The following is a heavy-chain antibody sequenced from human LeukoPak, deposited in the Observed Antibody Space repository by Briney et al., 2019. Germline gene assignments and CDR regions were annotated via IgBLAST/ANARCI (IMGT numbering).Heavy chain of an antibody. CDR3: ARGRTFGGVIVN. Sequence: ASVKVSCKASGYTFTGYYMHWVRQAPGQGLEWMGIINPGGGSTSYTQKFQGRVTMTRDMSTSTVYMELSSLRSEDTAAYYCARGRTFGGVIVNWGQGTLVTVSS. CDR2: INPGGGST. J-gene: IGHJ4*02. CDR1: GYTFTGYY. D-gene: IGHD3-16*02. V-gene: IGHV1-46*01.